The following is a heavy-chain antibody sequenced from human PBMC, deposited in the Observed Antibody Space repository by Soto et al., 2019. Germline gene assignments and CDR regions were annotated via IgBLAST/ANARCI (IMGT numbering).Heavy chain of an antibody. D-gene: IGHD3-3*02. Sequence: SETLSLTCTVSGDSISSSNSHWGWTRQPPGKGLEYIGSVYYGGAIFYSGNIYYNPSLKSRVTISVDTSKNQFSLRLSSVTAADTGVYYCVRYDRINMKPYSPEGFHIWGQGTVVTVSS. CDR1: GDSISSSNSH. V-gene: IGHV4-39*01. CDR3: VRYDRINMKPYSPEGFHI. J-gene: IGHJ3*02. CDR2: VYYGGAIFYSGNI.